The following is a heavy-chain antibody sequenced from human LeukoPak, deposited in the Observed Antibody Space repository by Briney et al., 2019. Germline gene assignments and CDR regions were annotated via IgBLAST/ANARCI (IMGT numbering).Heavy chain of an antibody. V-gene: IGHV4-59*01. D-gene: IGHD1-26*01. CDR1: GGSISSYY. CDR2: IYYSGST. J-gene: IGHJ4*02. Sequence: SETLSLTCTVSGGSISSYYWSWIRQPPGKGLEWIGYIYYSGSTNYNPSLKSRVTISVDTSKNQFSLKLSSVTAADTAVYYCARPASGGGSFPFDYWGQGTLVTVSS. CDR3: ARPASGGGSFPFDY.